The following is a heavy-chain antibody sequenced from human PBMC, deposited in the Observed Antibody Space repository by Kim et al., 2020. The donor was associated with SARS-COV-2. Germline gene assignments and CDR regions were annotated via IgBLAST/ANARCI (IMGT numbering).Heavy chain of an antibody. V-gene: IGHV3-23*01. J-gene: IGHJ4*02. Sequence: GGSLRLSCAASGFTFSSYAMSWVRQAPGKGLEWVSAISGSGGSTYYADSVKGRFTISRDNSKNTLYLQMNSLRAEDTAVYYCAERLSLGLGFDYWGQGTLVTVSS. CDR3: AERLSLGLGFDY. D-gene: IGHD6-19*01. CDR2: ISGSGGST. CDR1: GFTFSSYA.